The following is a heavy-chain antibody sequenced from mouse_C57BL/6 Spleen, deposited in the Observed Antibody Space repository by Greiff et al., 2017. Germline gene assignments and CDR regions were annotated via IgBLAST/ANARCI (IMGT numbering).Heavy chain of an antibody. V-gene: IGHV5-16*01. Sequence: EVQRVESEGGLVQPGSSMKLSCTASGFTFSDYYMAWVRQVPEKGLEWVANINYDGSSTYYLDSLKSRFIISRDNAKNILYLQMSSLKSEDTATYYCARDTYYRGGYAMDYWGQGTSVTVSS. D-gene: IGHD2-14*01. CDR2: INYDGSST. J-gene: IGHJ4*01. CDR3: ARDTYYRGGYAMDY. CDR1: GFTFSDYY.